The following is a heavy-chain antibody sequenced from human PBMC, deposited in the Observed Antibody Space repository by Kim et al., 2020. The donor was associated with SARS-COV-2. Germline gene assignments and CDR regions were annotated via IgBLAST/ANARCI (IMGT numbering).Heavy chain of an antibody. CDR3: ARGAPGH. V-gene: IGHV4-34*01. J-gene: IGHJ1*01. Sequence: SGSTNYHPSLKSRVSMSVDTSKNQFSLRLTSVTAADTAVYYCARGAPGHWGQGTLVTVSS. CDR2: SGST.